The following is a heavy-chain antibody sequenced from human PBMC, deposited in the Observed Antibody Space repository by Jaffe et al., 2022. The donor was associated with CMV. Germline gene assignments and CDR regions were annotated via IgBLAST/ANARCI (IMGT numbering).Heavy chain of an antibody. CDR3: ARRVGFGDASIDY. Sequence: QLQLQESGPGLVKPSETLSLTCTVSGGPISSGGYYWGWIRQPPGKGLEWIGSIHYSGSTYYNRTLESRVMISVDTSKNQFSLKLSAVTAADTAVYYCARRVGFGDASIDYWGQGTLVTVSS. D-gene: IGHD3-10*01. CDR1: GGPISSGGYY. CDR2: IHYSGST. V-gene: IGHV4-39*01. J-gene: IGHJ4*02.